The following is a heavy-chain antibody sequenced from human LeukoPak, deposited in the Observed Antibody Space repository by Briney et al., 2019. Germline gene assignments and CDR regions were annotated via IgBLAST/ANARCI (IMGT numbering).Heavy chain of an antibody. CDR1: GYSFTSYW. V-gene: IGHV5-10-1*01. J-gene: IGHJ6*02. Sequence: GESLKISCKGSGYSFTSYWISWVRQMPGKGLEWMGRIDPSDSYTNYSPSFQGHVTISADKSISTAYLQWSSLKASDTAMYYCATTGSYSSSYYYYYYGMDVWGQGTTVTVSS. CDR2: IDPSDSYT. CDR3: ATTGSYSSSYYYYYYGMDV. D-gene: IGHD6-6*01.